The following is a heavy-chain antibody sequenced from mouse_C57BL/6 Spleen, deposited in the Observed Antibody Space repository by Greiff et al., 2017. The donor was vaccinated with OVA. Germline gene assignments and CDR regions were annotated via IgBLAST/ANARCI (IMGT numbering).Heavy chain of an antibody. D-gene: IGHD2-1*01. Sequence: QVQLQQSGPELVKPGASVKISCKASGYAFSSSWMNWVKQRPGKGLEWIGRIYPGDGDTNYNGKFKGKATLTADKSSSTAYMQLSSLTSEDSAVYFCAPDRNYGNYDYAMDYWGQGTSVTVSS. V-gene: IGHV1-82*01. J-gene: IGHJ4*01. CDR3: APDRNYGNYDYAMDY. CDR2: IYPGDGDT. CDR1: GYAFSSSW.